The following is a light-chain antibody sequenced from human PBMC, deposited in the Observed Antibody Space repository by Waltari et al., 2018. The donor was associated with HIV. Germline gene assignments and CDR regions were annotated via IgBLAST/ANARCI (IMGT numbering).Light chain of an antibody. CDR3: QAWGSSTSGV. J-gene: IGLJ2*01. V-gene: IGLV3-1*01. Sequence: SYAVTQPPSVAVSPGQPASITCSGYELGDKYTSWYQQKPGQSPLLVIYQDKKRPSGIPERFSAASSGHTATLTISGTLPMDEADYYCQAWGSSTSGVFGRGTRLTVL. CDR1: ELGDKY. CDR2: QDK.